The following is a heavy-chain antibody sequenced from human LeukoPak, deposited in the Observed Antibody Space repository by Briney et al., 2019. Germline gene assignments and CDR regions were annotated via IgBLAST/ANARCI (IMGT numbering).Heavy chain of an antibody. J-gene: IGHJ4*02. V-gene: IGHV1-18*01. CDR1: GYTFTSYG. D-gene: IGHD3-16*01. Sequence: ASVKVSCKASGYTFTSYGINWVRQAPGQGLEWMGWISAYNGNTNYAQKLQGRVTMTTDTSTSTAYVELRSLRSDDTAVYYCAREGGVMWYHNFDYWGQGTLVTVSS. CDR2: ISAYNGNT. CDR3: AREGGVMWYHNFDY.